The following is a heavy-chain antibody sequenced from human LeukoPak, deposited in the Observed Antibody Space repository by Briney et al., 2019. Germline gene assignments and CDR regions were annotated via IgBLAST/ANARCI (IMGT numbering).Heavy chain of an antibody. J-gene: IGHJ6*02. D-gene: IGHD1-1*01. V-gene: IGHV1-69*13. CDR2: IIPIFGTA. CDR3: ARDGGNWNDGYYYGMDV. Sequence: GASVKVSCKASGGTFSSYAISWVRQAPGQGLEWMGGIIPIFGTANYAQKFQGRVTITADESTSTAYMELSSLRSEDTAVYYCARDGGNWNDGYYYGMDVWGQGTTVTVSS. CDR1: GGTFSSYA.